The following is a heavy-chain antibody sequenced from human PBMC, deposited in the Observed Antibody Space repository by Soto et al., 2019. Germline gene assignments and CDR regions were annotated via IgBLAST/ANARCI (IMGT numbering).Heavy chain of an antibody. J-gene: IGHJ6*02. CDR1: GYSISSGYY. Sequence: KPSETLSLTCAVSGYSISSGYYWGWIRQPPGKGLEWIGSIYHSGSTYYNPSLKSRVTISVDTSKNQFSLKLSSVTAADTAVYYCARAAGYYYYGMDVWGQGTTVTVS. CDR2: IYHSGST. V-gene: IGHV4-38-2*01. D-gene: IGHD6-19*01. CDR3: ARAAGYYYYGMDV.